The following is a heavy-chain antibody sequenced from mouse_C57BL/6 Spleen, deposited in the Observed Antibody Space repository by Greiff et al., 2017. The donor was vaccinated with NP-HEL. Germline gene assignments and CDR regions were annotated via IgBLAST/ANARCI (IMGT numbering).Heavy chain of an antibody. CDR3: ARRINWDGFDY. CDR1: GYAFSSSW. D-gene: IGHD4-1*02. CDR2: IYPGDGDT. V-gene: IGHV1-82*01. J-gene: IGHJ2*01. Sequence: QVQLKQSGPELVEPGASVKISCKASGYAFSSSWMNWVKQRPGKGLEWIGRIYPGDGDTNYNGKFKGKATLTADKSSSTAYMQLSSLTSEDSAVYFCARRINWDGFDYWGQGTTLTVSS.